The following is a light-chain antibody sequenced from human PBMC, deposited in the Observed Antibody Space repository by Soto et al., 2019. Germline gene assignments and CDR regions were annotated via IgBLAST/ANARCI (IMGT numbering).Light chain of an antibody. V-gene: IGKV3-20*01. Sequence: EIVLTQSPGTLSLSPGERATLSFRASQSVSNNYLAWYQQKPGQAPRLLIYGASNRATGIPDRFSGSGSGTDFTPTISRLEPEGFAVYYCRQYGSAGTFGQGNKVDIK. CDR3: RQYGSAGT. CDR1: QSVSNNY. J-gene: IGKJ1*01. CDR2: GAS.